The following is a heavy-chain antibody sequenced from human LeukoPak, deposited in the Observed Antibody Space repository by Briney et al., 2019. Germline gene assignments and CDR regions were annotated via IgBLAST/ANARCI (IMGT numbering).Heavy chain of an antibody. D-gene: IGHD2-15*01. Sequence: PGGSLRLSCAASGFTFSSYWMSWVRQAPGKGLEWVANIKQDGSEKYYVDSVKGRFTISRDNAKNSLYLQMNSLRAEDTAVYYCARVVVVAATHWYGMDVWGQGTTVTVSS. CDR3: ARVVVVAATHWYGMDV. CDR1: GFTFSSYW. V-gene: IGHV3-7*01. CDR2: IKQDGSEK. J-gene: IGHJ6*02.